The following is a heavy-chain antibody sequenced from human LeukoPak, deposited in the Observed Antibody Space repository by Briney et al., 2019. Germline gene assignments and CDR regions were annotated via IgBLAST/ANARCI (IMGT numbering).Heavy chain of an antibody. V-gene: IGHV5-51*01. CDR1: GYSFTSYW. CDR3: ARHPYCSSTSCYEGVGWFDP. J-gene: IGHJ5*02. CDR2: IYPGVSDT. Sequence: GESLKISCKGSGYSFTSYWIGWVRQMPGKGLEWTGIIYPGVSDTRYSPSFQGQVTISADKSISTAYLQWSSLKASDTAMYYCARHPYCSSTSCYEGVGWFDPWGQGTLVTVSS. D-gene: IGHD2-2*01.